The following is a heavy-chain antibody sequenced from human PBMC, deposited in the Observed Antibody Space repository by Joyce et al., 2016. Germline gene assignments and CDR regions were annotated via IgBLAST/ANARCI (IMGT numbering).Heavy chain of an antibody. J-gene: IGHJ3*02. CDR1: GGSVSSGSYY. CDR2: IYYSWSN. V-gene: IGHV4-61*01. D-gene: IGHD3-3*02. CDR3: ASHFRGDAFDI. Sequence: QVQLQESGPGLVKPSETLSLTCTVAGGSVSSGSYYWSWIRQPPGKGLEWIGYIYYSWSNNYNPSLKRRVTIAVDTAKNQFSLKLSSVTAADTAVYYCASHFRGDAFDIWGQGTMVTVSS.